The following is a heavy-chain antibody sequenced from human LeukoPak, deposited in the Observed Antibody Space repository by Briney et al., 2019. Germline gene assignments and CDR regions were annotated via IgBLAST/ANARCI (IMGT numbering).Heavy chain of an antibody. Sequence: ASVKVSCKASGYTFTGYYMHWVRQAPGQGLEWMGRINPKSGCTDYAQKFQGRVTMTRDTSVSTAYMELSRLRSDDTAVYYCATYTSSWFSWGQGTLVTVSS. J-gene: IGHJ4*02. CDR1: GYTFTGYY. CDR2: INPKSGCT. D-gene: IGHD6-13*01. V-gene: IGHV1-2*06. CDR3: ATYTSSWFS.